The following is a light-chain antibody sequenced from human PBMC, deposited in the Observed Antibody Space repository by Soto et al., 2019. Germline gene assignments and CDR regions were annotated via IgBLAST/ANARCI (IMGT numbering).Light chain of an antibody. CDR2: AAS. CDR3: QQLNSSPRT. J-gene: IGKJ1*01. CDR1: QGISSY. Sequence: IQLTQSPSSLSASVGDTITITCRASQGISSYLNWYQQNAGIAPKLLIYAASCLQSGVPSRFSGSGSGTDFTLTISRPQPEDFATYYCQQLNSSPRTFGQGTKVDIK. V-gene: IGKV1-9*01.